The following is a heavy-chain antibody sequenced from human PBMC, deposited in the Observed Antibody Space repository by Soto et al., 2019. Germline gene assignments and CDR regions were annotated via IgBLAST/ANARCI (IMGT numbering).Heavy chain of an antibody. J-gene: IGHJ2*01. V-gene: IGHV1-69*06. CDR1: EDTFRNYA. D-gene: IGHD3-22*01. CDR2: IIPIFGTA. CDR3: ASTKYDSSDYYYWYLGL. Sequence: ASVTVSCQASEDTFRNYAISWVRQAPGQGLEWMGGIIPIFGTANYAQKFQGRVTITADTSANTVYLELSSLTSEDTAVYYCASTKYDSSDYYYWYLGLWGRGTLVTVSS.